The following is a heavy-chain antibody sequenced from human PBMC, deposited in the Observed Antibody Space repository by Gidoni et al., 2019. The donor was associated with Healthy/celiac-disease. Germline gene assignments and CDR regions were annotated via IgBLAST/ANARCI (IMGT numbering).Heavy chain of an antibody. J-gene: IGHJ4*02. CDR1: GGSISSSSYY. CDR3: AREGRAFGVVIDEPFDY. CDR2: IYYSGST. Sequence: QLQLQESGPGLVKPSETLSLTCTVSGGSISSSSYYWGWIRQPPGKGLEWIGSIYYSGSTYYNPSLKSRVTISVDTSKNQFSLKLSSVTAADTAVYYCAREGRAFGVVIDEPFDYWGQGTLVTVSS. V-gene: IGHV4-39*07. D-gene: IGHD3-3*01.